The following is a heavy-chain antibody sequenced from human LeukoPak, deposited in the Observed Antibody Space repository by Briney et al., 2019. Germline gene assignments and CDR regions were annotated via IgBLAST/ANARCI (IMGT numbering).Heavy chain of an antibody. D-gene: IGHD3-22*01. V-gene: IGHV1-69*05. J-gene: IGHJ4*02. CDR1: GYTFTSYG. Sequence: GASVKVSCKASGYTFTSYGISWVRQAPGQGLEWMGRIIPIFGTANYAQKFQGRVTITTDESTSTAYMELSSLRSEDTAVYYCARIAPNSSGYYWGQGTLVTVSS. CDR3: ARIAPNSSGYY. CDR2: IIPIFGTA.